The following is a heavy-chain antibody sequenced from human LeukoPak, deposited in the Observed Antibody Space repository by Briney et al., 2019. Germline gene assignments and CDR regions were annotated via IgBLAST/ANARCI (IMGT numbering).Heavy chain of an antibody. D-gene: IGHD3-22*01. V-gene: IGHV4-4*09. CDR1: GGSISSYY. CDR3: ARSYSDSSGYYEAY. J-gene: IGHJ4*02. Sequence: PSETLSLTCTVSGGSISSYYWSWIRQSPGKGLEWIGYIYTSGSTNYNPSLKSRVTISVDTSKNQFSLKLSSVTAADTAVYFCARSYSDSSGYYEAYWGQGTLVTVSS. CDR2: IYTSGST.